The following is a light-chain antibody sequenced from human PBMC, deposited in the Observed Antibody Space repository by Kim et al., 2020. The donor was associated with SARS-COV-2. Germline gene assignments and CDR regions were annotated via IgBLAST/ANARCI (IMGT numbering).Light chain of an antibody. J-gene: IGLJ2*01. CDR3: QSYDSSLSVVV. V-gene: IGLV1-40*01. CDR1: SANIGAGYD. Sequence: QRVTISCTGSSANIGAGYDVHWYQQFPGTAPKLLISANNNRPSGVPDRFSGSRSVTSASLAITGLQAEDEADYYCQSYDSSLSVVVFGGGTKLTVL. CDR2: ANN.